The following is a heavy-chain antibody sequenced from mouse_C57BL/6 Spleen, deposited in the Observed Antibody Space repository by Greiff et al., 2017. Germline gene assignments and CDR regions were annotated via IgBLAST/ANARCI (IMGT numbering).Heavy chain of an antibody. CDR3: ARGYDGYYGYYAMDY. CDR1: GFTFSDYG. CDR2: ISSGSSTI. D-gene: IGHD2-3*01. J-gene: IGHJ4*01. V-gene: IGHV5-17*01. Sequence: EVKLEESGGGLVKPGGSLKLSCAASGFTFSDYGMHWVRQAPEKGLEWVAYISSGSSTIYYADTVKGRFTISRDNAKNTLFLQMTSLRSEDTAMYYCARGYDGYYGYYAMDYWGQGTSVTVSS.